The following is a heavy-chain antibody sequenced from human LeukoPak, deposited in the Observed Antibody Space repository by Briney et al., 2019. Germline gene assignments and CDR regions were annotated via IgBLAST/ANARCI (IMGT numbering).Heavy chain of an antibody. J-gene: IGHJ2*01. Sequence: SETLSLTCVVSAGSFSGDSWSWIRQAPGKGLEWIGEVTRTGSTNYHPSLKSRVLISVDTSKSQFSLKVNSVTAADTGVYYCARGDGVIGAIGIGSWYFDLWGRGTLVAVSS. CDR2: VTRTGST. CDR3: ARGDGVIGAIGIGSWYFDL. V-gene: IGHV4-34*01. D-gene: IGHD2/OR15-2a*01. CDR1: AGSFSGDS.